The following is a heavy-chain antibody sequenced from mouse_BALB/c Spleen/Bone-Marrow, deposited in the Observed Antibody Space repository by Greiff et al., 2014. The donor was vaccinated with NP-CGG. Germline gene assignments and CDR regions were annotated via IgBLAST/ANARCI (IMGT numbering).Heavy chain of an antibody. CDR3: ARSYYDYDRAWFAY. V-gene: IGHV1-4*01. CDR1: GYTFTSYT. CDR2: INPSSGYT. D-gene: IGHD2-4*01. J-gene: IGHJ3*01. Sequence: QVQLQQSGAELARPGASVKMSCKASGYTFTSYTMHWVNQRPGQGLEWIGYINPSSGYTNYNQKFKDKATLTADKSSSTAYMQLSSLTSEDSVVYYCARSYYDYDRAWFAYWGQGTLVTVSA.